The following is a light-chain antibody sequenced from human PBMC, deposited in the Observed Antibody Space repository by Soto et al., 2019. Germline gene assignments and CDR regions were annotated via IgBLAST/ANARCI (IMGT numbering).Light chain of an antibody. Sequence: QLTQSPSSLSASVGDRVTITCRASQGISSNLAWYQQKPGRXPKXXIFGASTLQSGAPSRFSGSASGTDLTITISNLKPEDCATDDGQQGKSFPITFGQGTRLEIK. J-gene: IGKJ5*01. CDR3: QQGKSFPIT. CDR2: GAS. V-gene: IGKV1-9*01. CDR1: QGISSN.